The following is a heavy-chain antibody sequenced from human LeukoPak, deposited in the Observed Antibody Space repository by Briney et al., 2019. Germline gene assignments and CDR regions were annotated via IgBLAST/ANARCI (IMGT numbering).Heavy chain of an antibody. CDR2: ISYDGSNK. Sequence: PGGSLRLSCAASGFTFSSYGMHWVRQAPGKGLEWVAVISYDGSNKYYADSVKGRFTISRDNSKNTLYLQMNSLRAEDTAVYYCAKDYKRGYWFGGAYYYGMDVWGQGTTVTVSS. CDR1: GFTFSSYG. CDR3: AKDYKRGYWFGGAYYYGMDV. V-gene: IGHV3-30*18. D-gene: IGHD3-10*01. J-gene: IGHJ6*02.